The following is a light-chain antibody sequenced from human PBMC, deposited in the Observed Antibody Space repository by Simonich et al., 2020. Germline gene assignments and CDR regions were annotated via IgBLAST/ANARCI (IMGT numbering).Light chain of an antibody. CDR3: CSYAGSSTFAV. CDR2: EGS. Sequence: QSALTQPASVSGSPGQSITISCTGTSSDVRSYNLFSWYQQHPGKAPKLMIYEGSKRPSGVSNRFSGSKSGNTASLTISGLQAEDEADYYCCSYAGSSTFAVFGGGTQLTVL. V-gene: IGLV2-23*01. J-gene: IGLJ7*01. CDR1: SSDVRSYNL.